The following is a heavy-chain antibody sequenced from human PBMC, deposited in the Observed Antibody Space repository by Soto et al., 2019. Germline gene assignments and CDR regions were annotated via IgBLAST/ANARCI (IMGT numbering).Heavy chain of an antibody. CDR1: GGSVISSSYY. CDR2: VYYSGST. J-gene: IGHJ4*02. D-gene: IGHD3-9*01. CDR3: GRLEGLATISYYFDY. V-gene: IGHV4-39*01. Sequence: SETLSLTCTVSGGSVISSSYYWGWDRQPPGKGLEWIGSVYYSGSTYYNPSLESRVTISVDKSKNQFSLKLMSLSAADTAVYYCGRLEGLATISYYFDYWGQGALVTVSS.